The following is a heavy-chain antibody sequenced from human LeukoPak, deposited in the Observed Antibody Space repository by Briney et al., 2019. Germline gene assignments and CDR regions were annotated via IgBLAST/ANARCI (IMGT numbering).Heavy chain of an antibody. CDR2: IYSGGST. CDR1: GFTVSSNY. J-gene: IGHJ4*02. CDR3: ARDNPLSYYYDY. V-gene: IGHV3-66*01. D-gene: IGHD3-22*01. Sequence: GGSLRLSCAASGFTVSSNYMSWVRQAPGKGLEWVSVIYSGGSTYYADSVKGRFTISRDNAKKSLYLQMNSLRGEDTAVYYCARDNPLSYYYDYWGQGTLVTVSS.